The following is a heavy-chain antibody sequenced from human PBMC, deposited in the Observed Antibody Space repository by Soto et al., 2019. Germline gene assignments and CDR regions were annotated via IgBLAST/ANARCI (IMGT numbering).Heavy chain of an antibody. CDR2: ISWYSGSI. D-gene: IGHD6-19*01. V-gene: IGHV3-9*01. J-gene: IGHJ3*01. CDR1: GFTFDDYA. CDR3: VQLAYSSGPASSL. Sequence: EVQLAESGGGLVQPGRSLRLSCAASGFTFDDYAMHWVRHAPGTGLEWVSGISWYSGSIGYADSVKGRCTISRVNAKDSLYLQMTSLRAEDTALYYWVQLAYSSGPASSLWGQGTMVTVSS.